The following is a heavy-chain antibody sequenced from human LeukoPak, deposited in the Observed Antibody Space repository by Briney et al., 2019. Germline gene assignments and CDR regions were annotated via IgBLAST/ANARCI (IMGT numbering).Heavy chain of an antibody. CDR1: GGSISSYY. Sequence: SETLSLTCTVSGGSISSYYWSWIRQPPGKGLEWIGYIYYSGSTNYNPSLKSRVTISVDTSKNQFSLKLSSVTAAYTAVYLRAGGPPKYSSGLVLDFWGQGTLVTVSS. J-gene: IGHJ4*02. CDR3: AGGPPKYSSGLVLDF. CDR2: IYYSGST. D-gene: IGHD6-25*01. V-gene: IGHV4-59*01.